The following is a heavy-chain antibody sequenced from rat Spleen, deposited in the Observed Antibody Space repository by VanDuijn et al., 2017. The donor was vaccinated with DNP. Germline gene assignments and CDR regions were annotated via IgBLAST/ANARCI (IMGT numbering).Heavy chain of an antibody. J-gene: IGHJ2*01. CDR3: TRMGYYGYKGY. CDR2: ISTVGDNG. Sequence: EVHLVASGGDLVQPGGSLRLSCAASGFPFSDYNMAWVRRAPTKGLEWVASISTVGDNGVYRDSVKGRFTISRDNAKSILYLQMDSLRSEDTAIYYCTRMGYYGYKGYWGQGVMVTVSS. V-gene: IGHV5S23*01. D-gene: IGHD1-9*01. CDR1: GFPFSDYN.